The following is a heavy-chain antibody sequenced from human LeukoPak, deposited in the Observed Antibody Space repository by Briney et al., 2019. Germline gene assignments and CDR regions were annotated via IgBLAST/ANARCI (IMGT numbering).Heavy chain of an antibody. V-gene: IGHV1-2*02. Sequence: GASVKVSCKASGYTFTGYYMHWVRQAPGQGLGWMGWINPNSGGTNYAQKFQGRVTMTRDTSISTAYMELSRLRSDDTAVYYCARMLRGEYYFDYWGQETLVTVSS. D-gene: IGHD3-16*01. CDR2: INPNSGGT. CDR1: GYTFTGYY. J-gene: IGHJ4*02. CDR3: ARMLRGEYYFDY.